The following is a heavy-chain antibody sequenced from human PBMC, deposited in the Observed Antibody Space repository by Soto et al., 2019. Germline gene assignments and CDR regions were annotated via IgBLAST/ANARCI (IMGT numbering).Heavy chain of an antibody. CDR3: ARGVYCSGGSCSGGPYDAFDI. CDR2: IYYSGST. V-gene: IGHV4-59*01. D-gene: IGHD2-15*01. Sequence: SETLSLTCTVSGGSISSYYWSWIRQPPGKGLEWIGYIYYSGSTNYNPSLKSRVTISVDTSKNQFSLKLSSVTAADTAVYYCARGVYCSGGSCSGGPYDAFDIWGQGTMVTVSS. CDR1: GGSISSYY. J-gene: IGHJ3*02.